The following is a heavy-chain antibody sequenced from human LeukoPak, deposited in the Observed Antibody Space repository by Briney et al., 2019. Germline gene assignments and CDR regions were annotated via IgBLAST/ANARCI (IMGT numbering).Heavy chain of an antibody. D-gene: IGHD2-15*01. CDR1: GFTFSSYW. J-gene: IGHJ4*02. CDR3: ARVADCSGGGCYSGVVYFDY. CDR2: IKQDGSEK. V-gene: IGHV3-7*01. Sequence: GGSLRLSCAASGFTFSSYWMSWVRQAPGKGLEWVANIKQDGSEKYYVDSVKGRFTISRDNAKNSLYLQMNSLRAEDTAVYYCARVADCSGGGCYSGVVYFDYWGQGTLVTVSS.